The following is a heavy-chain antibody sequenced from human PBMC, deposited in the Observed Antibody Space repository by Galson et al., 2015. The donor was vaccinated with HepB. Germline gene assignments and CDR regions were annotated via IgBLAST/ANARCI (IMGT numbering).Heavy chain of an antibody. J-gene: IGHJ3*02. CDR2: IIPIFGTA. D-gene: IGHD3-16*01. V-gene: IGHV1-69*13. Sequence: SVKVSCKASGGTFSSYAISWVRQAPGQGLEWMGGIIPIFGTANYAQKFQGRVTITADESTSTAYMELSSLRSEDTAVYYCATAPPFMITFGGALPLDIWGQGTMVTVSS. CDR3: ATAPPFMITFGGALPLDI. CDR1: GGTFSSYA.